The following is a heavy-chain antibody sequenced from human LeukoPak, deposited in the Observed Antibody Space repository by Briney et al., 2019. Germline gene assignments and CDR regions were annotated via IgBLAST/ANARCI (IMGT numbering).Heavy chain of an antibody. CDR3: ARDPTSGYDFWSGTDDY. CDR1: VFTFSSYS. D-gene: IGHD3-3*01. CDR2: ISSSSSYI. Sequence: PGGSLRLSCAASVFTFSSYSMNWVRQAPGKGLEWVSSISSSSSYIYYADSVKGRFTISRDNAKNSLYLQMNSLRAEDTAVYYCARDPTSGYDFWSGTDDYWGQGTLVTVSS. V-gene: IGHV3-21*01. J-gene: IGHJ4*02.